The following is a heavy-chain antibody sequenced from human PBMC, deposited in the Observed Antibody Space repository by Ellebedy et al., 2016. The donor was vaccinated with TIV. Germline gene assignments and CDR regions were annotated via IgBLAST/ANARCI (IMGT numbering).Heavy chain of an antibody. CDR1: VYTFATHL. CDR2: SHINHGDT. J-gene: IGHJ4*02. CDR3: ARGTEEIAVVFDH. Sequence: AASVKVSCKASVYTFATHLIHWLRQAPGQEPEWMGWSHINHGDTNYVQKFQGRVTMTRDTSISTAYMELTGLRSDDTAMYYCARGTEEIAVVFDHWGQGTLVAVSS. V-gene: IGHV1-2*02. D-gene: IGHD2-21*01.